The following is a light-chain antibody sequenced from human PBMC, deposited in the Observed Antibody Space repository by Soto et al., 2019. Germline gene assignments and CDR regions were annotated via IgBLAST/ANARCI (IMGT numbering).Light chain of an antibody. J-gene: IGKJ5*01. Sequence: IVLTQSPGTLSLSPGERAALSCRAIESVSSSYLAWYQQKPGQAPRLLIFGASSRATGTPVSFSGSGSGTDFTLTISRLEPEDFAVYYCQQYVSAPITFGQGTRLEIK. CDR3: QQYVSAPIT. CDR2: GAS. V-gene: IGKV3-20*01. CDR1: ESVSSSY.